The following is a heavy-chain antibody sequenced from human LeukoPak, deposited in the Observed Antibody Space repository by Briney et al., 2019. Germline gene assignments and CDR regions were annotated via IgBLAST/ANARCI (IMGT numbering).Heavy chain of an antibody. V-gene: IGHV3-21*01. D-gene: IGHD3-10*01. Sequence: GESLKISCKGSGYSFTDYWIGWVRQAPGKGLEWVSSISSSSSYIYYADSVKGRFTISRDNSKNTLYLEMNSLRVDDTAVYFCCCDGAYGSGSYPQYHYYMDVWGKGTTVTVSS. CDR3: CCDGAYGSGSYPQYHYYMDV. CDR1: GYSFTDYW. J-gene: IGHJ6*03. CDR2: ISSSSSYI.